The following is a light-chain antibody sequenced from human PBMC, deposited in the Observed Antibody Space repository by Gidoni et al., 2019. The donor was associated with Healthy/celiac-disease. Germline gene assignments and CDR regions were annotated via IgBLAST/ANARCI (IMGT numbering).Light chain of an antibody. Sequence: IVLTQSPATLSLSPGERATLSCRASASVSSYLAWYQQKPGQAPRLLIYDASNRATGIPARFSGSGSGTDFTLTISSLEPEDFAVYYCQQRSNWTRITFGQGTRLEIK. CDR3: QQRSNWTRIT. CDR2: DAS. V-gene: IGKV3-11*01. J-gene: IGKJ5*01. CDR1: ASVSSY.